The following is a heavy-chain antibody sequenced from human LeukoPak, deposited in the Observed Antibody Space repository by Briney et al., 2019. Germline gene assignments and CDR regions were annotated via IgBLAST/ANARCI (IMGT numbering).Heavy chain of an antibody. Sequence: GGSLRLSRAASGFTFSSYAMSWVRQAPGKGLEWVSAISGSGGSTYYADSVKGRFTISRDNSKNTLYLQMNSLRAEDTAVYYCAKAQWLVLFPFDYWGQGTLVTVSS. CDR1: GFTFSSYA. V-gene: IGHV3-23*01. CDR3: AKAQWLVLFPFDY. D-gene: IGHD6-19*01. CDR2: ISGSGGST. J-gene: IGHJ4*02.